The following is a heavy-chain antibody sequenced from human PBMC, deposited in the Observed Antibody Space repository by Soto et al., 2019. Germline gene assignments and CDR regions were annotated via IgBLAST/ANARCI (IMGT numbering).Heavy chain of an antibody. CDR2: FDPEDVET. Sequence: QVQLVQSGAEVKKPGASVKVSCKVSGYTLTELSMHWVRQAPGKGLEWMGGFDPEDVETIYAQKFQGRVTMTEDTSTDTPYMALSSLRSEDTAVYYCATFCSGYPYFDYWGQGTLVTVSS. CDR1: GYTLTELS. CDR3: ATFCSGYPYFDY. V-gene: IGHV1-24*01. J-gene: IGHJ4*02. D-gene: IGHD3-3*01.